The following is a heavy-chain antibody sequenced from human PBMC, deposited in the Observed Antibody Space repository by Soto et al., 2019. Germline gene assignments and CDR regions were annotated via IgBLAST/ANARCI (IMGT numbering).Heavy chain of an antibody. V-gene: IGHV4-4*02. CDR1: GGSLSSSNW. CDR3: AVDSSSSFNY. D-gene: IGHD6-6*01. Sequence: QVQLQESGPGLVKPSGTLSLTCAVSGGSLSSSNWLRWVRQPPGKGLEWIGEIYHSRSTNYNPSLMSRVTISADKAKNQFSLKLSSVTAADTAVYYCAVDSSSSFNYGWQVTLVAVSS. J-gene: IGHJ4*02. CDR2: IYHSRST.